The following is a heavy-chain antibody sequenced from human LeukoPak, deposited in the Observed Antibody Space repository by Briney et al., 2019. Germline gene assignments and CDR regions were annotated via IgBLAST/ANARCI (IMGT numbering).Heavy chain of an antibody. V-gene: IGHV3-7*01. J-gene: IGHJ4*02. D-gene: IGHD2-15*01. Sequence: GGSLRLSCAASGFTFSIYWMNWVRQAPGRGLEWVANIKFDGSEKYYVDSVKGRFTISRDNTKNSLYLQMNSLRAEDTAMYYCTRGGGNFDYWGQGTLVTVSS. CDR1: GFTFSIYW. CDR3: TRGGGNFDY. CDR2: IKFDGSEK.